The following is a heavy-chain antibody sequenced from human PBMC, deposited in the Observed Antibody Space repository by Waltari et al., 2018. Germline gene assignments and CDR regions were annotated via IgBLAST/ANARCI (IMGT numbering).Heavy chain of an antibody. CDR2: TQPSVST. D-gene: IGHD2-21*01. Sequence: QVQLQESGPGLVKPSETLSLTCTVSGGSISSYYWSWIRQPAGKGLEWIGRTQPSVSTNANHSLKSRVTMSVDTSKNTFSLKMSSGTAADTAVYYWAREPGTYCGGDCYPNWFDTWGQGTLVTVSS. J-gene: IGHJ5*02. CDR3: AREPGTYCGGDCYPNWFDT. CDR1: GGSISSYY. V-gene: IGHV4-4*07.